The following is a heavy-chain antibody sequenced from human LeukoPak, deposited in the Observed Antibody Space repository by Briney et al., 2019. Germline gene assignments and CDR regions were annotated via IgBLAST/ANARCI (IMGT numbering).Heavy chain of an antibody. J-gene: IGHJ4*02. CDR1: GGTFSSYA. D-gene: IGHD3-10*01. CDR2: IIPIFGTA. V-gene: IGHV1-69*05. CDR3: ARVAPDSYGSGSPREAYYFDY. Sequence: ASVKVSCKASGGTFSSYAISWVRQAPGQGLEWMGGIIPIFGTANYAQKFQGRVTITTDESTSTAYMELSSLRSEDTAVYYCARVAPDSYGSGSPREAYYFDYWGQGTLVTVSS.